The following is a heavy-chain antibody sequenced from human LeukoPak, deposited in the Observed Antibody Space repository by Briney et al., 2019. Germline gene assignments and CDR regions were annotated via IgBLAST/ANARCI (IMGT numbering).Heavy chain of an antibody. D-gene: IGHD4-17*01. CDR3: ASYGDYGYFDY. Sequence: GGSLRLSCAASGFTFSSYSMNWVRQAPGKGLEWVSSISSSSYIYYADSVKGRFTISRDNAKNSLYLQMNSLRAEDTAVYYCASYGDYGYFDYWAQVTLVTVSS. CDR1: GFTFSSYS. J-gene: IGHJ4*02. CDR2: ISSSSYI. V-gene: IGHV3-21*01.